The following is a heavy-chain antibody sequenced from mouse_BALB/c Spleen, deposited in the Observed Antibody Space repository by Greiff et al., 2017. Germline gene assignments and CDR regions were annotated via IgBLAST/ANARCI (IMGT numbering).Heavy chain of an antibody. CDR3: ARDYYVPY. Sequence: VQLQQSGAELARPGASVKLSCKASGYTFTSYWMQWVKQRPGQGLEWIGAIYPGDGDTRYTQKFKGKATLTADKSSSTAYMQLSSLASEDSAVYYCARDYYVPYWGQGTLVTVSA. J-gene: IGHJ3*01. D-gene: IGHD1-1*01. CDR1: GYTFTSYW. V-gene: IGHV1-87*01. CDR2: IYPGDGDT.